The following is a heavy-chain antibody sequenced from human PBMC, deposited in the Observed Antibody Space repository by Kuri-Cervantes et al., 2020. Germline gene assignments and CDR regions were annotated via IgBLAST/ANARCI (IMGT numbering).Heavy chain of an antibody. J-gene: IGHJ4*02. D-gene: IGHD6-19*01. Sequence: GGSLRLSCAASGFTFSSYWMHWVRQAPGKGLVWVSRINSDGSSTSYADSVKGRFTISRDNAKNTLYLQMNSLRAEDTAVYYCAKGQWLVGFDYWGQGTLVTVSS. CDR1: GFTFSSYW. CDR2: INSDGSST. CDR3: AKGQWLVGFDY. V-gene: IGHV3-74*01.